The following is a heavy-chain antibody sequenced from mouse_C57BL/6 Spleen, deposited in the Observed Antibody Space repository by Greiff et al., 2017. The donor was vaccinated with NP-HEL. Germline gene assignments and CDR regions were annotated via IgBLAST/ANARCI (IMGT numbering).Heavy chain of an antibody. Sequence: QVQLQQPGAELVKPGASVKLSCKASGYTFTSYWMQWVKQRPGQGLEWIGEIDPSDSYTNYNQKFKGKATLTVDTSSSTAYMQISSLTSEDSAVYYCARYEYYGSFFAYWGQGTLVTVSA. CDR3: ARYEYYGSFFAY. CDR1: GYTFTSYW. V-gene: IGHV1-50*01. CDR2: IDPSDSYT. J-gene: IGHJ3*01. D-gene: IGHD1-1*01.